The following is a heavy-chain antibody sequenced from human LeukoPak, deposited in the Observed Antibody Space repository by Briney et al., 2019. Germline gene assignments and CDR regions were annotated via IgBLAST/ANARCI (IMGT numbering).Heavy chain of an antibody. V-gene: IGHV3-23*01. CDR1: GFTFSSYA. CDR3: AKDFSYSRQWLVPFLFGLDY. J-gene: IGHJ4*02. D-gene: IGHD6-19*01. Sequence: PGGSLRLSCAASGFTFSSYAMSWVRQAPGKGLEWVSAISGSGGSTYYADSVKGRFTISRDNSKNTPYLQMNSLRAEDTAVYYCAKDFSYSRQWLVPFLFGLDYWGQGTLVTVSS. CDR2: ISGSGGST.